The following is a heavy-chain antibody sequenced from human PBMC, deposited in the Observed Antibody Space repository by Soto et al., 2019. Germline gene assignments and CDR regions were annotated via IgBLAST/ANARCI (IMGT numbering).Heavy chain of an antibody. Sequence: SETMDIASAVSRGRTNRNDGSWIRKNTGKGLEWIGYISYRGNTKYNPSLKSRVTISVDMSKNQFFLRLNSVTVADTAVYYCARHVTYYALLTGLFRDHDGFDIWGQGTVVTVSS. CDR1: RGRTNRND. V-gene: IGHV4-59*08. CDR3: ARHVTYYALLTGLFRDHDGFDI. D-gene: IGHD3-9*01. CDR2: ISYRGNT. J-gene: IGHJ3*02.